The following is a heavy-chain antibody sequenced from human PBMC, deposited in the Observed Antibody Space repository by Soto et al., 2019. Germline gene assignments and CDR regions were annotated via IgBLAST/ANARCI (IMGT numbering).Heavy chain of an antibody. CDR2: IYYRGNT. D-gene: IGHD2-15*01. V-gene: IGHV4-39*02. CDR3: AREGGGYCSGGSCQVDY. J-gene: IGHJ4*02. CDR1: GGSISSRSYY. Sequence: QLQLQESGPGLVKPSETLSLTCTVSGGSISSRSYYWGWIRQPPGKGLEWIGSIYYRGNTYYNPSLKSRVTISVDTSTNQCSLKLSSVTAADTAVYYCAREGGGYCSGGSCQVDYWGQGTLVTVSS.